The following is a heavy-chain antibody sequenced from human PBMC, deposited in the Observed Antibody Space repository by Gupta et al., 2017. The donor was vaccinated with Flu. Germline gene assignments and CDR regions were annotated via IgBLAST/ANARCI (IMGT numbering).Heavy chain of an antibody. D-gene: IGHD5-12*01. Sequence: GLEWIGSIYYSGSTYYNPSLKSRVTISVDTSKNQFSLKLSSVTAADTAVYYCARRGGYVFSWWFDPWGQGTLGTVSS. J-gene: IGHJ5*02. CDR2: IYYSGST. V-gene: IGHV4-39*01. CDR3: ARRGGYVFSWWFDP.